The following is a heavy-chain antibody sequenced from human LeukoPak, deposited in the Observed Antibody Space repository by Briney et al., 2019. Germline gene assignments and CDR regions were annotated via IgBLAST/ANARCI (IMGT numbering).Heavy chain of an antibody. J-gene: IGHJ3*02. CDR1: GFTFSSYS. D-gene: IGHD2-15*01. CDR3: ARQYCSGGSCYVDAFDI. CDR2: ISSSSSYI. Sequence: PGGSPRLPCAASGFTFSSYSMNWVRQAPGKGLEWVSSISSSSSYIYYADSVKGRFTISRDNAKNSLYLQMNSLRAEDTAVYYCARQYCSGGSCYVDAFDIWGQGTMVTVSS. V-gene: IGHV3-21*01.